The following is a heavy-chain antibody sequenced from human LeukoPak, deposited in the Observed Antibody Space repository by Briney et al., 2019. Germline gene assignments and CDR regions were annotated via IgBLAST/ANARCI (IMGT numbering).Heavy chain of an antibody. V-gene: IGHV4-39*02. CDR2: IYYSGST. J-gene: IGHJ5*02. D-gene: IGHD5-12*01. CDR1: GGAIRSSSYY. Sequence: SETLSLTCTVSGGAIRSSSYYWGWIRQPPGRGLEWIGSIYYSGSTYYNPSLKSRVTMSVDTSKSQFSLKLSSVTAADTAVYYCAREDGYDLSWFDPWGQGTLVTVSS. CDR3: AREDGYDLSWFDP.